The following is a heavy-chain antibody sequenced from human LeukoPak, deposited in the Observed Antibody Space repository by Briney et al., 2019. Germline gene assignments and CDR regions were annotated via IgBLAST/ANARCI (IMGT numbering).Heavy chain of an antibody. J-gene: IGHJ5*02. CDR2: IRYDGSST. CDR3: ARGVGAAAGIFDP. V-gene: IGHV3-30*02. CDR1: GFAFSSYG. D-gene: IGHD6-13*01. Sequence: PGGSLRLSCAASGFAFSSYGMHWVRQAPGKGLEWVAFIRYDGSSTYYADSVKGRFTISRDNSQNTLNLQMNSLRAEDTAVYYCARGVGAAAGIFDPWGQGTLVTVSS.